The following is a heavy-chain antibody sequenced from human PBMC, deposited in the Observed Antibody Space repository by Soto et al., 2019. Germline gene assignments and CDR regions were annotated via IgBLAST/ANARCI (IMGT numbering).Heavy chain of an antibody. V-gene: IGHV3-11*01. J-gene: IGHJ4*02. Sequence: PGGSLRLSCAASGFTFSDHYITWIRQAPWKGLEWISYISGSGSDVYYADSVKGRFTVYRDNAKNSLYLQMSSLRAEDTAVYYCAGEVHYYASDYGGQGTLVTVSS. CDR3: AGEVHYYASDY. CDR1: GFTFSDHY. D-gene: IGHD3-10*01. CDR2: ISGSGSDV.